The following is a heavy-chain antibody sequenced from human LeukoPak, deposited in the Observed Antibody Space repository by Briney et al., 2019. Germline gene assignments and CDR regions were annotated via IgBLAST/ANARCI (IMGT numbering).Heavy chain of an antibody. CDR1: GFTFNSYS. CDR3: ARDGSEQQLEFFGHL. J-gene: IGHJ3*01. Sequence: GGSLRLSCTASGFTFNSYSMNWVRQAPGKGLEWVSSISSTSSHIYYADSVKGRFTLSRGNAKNSLNLQMDSLRVEDTAVYYCARDGSEQQLEFFGHLWGQGTMVTVSS. V-gene: IGHV3-21*01. D-gene: IGHD6-13*01. CDR2: ISSTSSHI.